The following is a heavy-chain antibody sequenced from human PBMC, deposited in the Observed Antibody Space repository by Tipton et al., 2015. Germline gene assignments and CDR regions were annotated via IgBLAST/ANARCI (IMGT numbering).Heavy chain of an antibody. CDR2: IYYSGST. D-gene: IGHD6-13*01. V-gene: IGHV4-59*08. Sequence: TLSLTCTVSGGSFSDYYWSWIRQSPGEGLEWIGYIYYSGSTNYNPSLKSRVAMSMDTSKTQFSLKMSSVTASDTAVYYCARRFSHSSSWTFDYWGQGTLVTVS. CDR3: ARRFSHSSSWTFDY. J-gene: IGHJ4*02. CDR1: GGSFSDYY.